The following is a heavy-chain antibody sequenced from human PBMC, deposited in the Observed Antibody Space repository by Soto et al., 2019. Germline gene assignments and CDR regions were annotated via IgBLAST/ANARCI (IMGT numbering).Heavy chain of an antibody. CDR1: GFTVGTNY. CDR3: ARDSSYYGSGRGVLDY. V-gene: IGHV3-66*01. D-gene: IGHD3-10*01. Sequence: GGSLRLSCAVSGFTVGTNYMSWVRQAPGKGLESVSIIYSDGSTYYADSVKGRFTNSRDRARNTLYLQMDNLRADDTAVYHCARDSSYYGSGRGVLDYWGPGTMVTVSS. CDR2: IYSDGST. J-gene: IGHJ4*02.